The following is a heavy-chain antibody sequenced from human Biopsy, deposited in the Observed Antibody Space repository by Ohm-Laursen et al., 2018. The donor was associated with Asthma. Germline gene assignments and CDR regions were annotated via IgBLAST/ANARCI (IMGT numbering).Heavy chain of an antibody. CDR2: ISVYNGNT. Sequence: GASVKVSCKTSGYTFNSAGITWVRQAPGQGLEWMGWISVYNGNTKVAQKLQDRVTMITHTSTSTAYMELRSLRSDDTAVYFCARAVDYSHYYGIDVWGQGTTVTVS. CDR3: ARAVDYSHYYGIDV. CDR1: GYTFNSAG. J-gene: IGHJ6*02. D-gene: IGHD3-10*01. V-gene: IGHV1-18*01.